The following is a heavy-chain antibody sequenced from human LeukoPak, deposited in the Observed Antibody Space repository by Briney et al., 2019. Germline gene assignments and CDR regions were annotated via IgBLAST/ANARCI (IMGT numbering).Heavy chain of an antibody. V-gene: IGHV4-38-2*02. CDR2: IYHSGST. CDR1: GYSISSGYY. J-gene: IGHJ6*02. Sequence: SETLSLTCTVSGYSISSGYYWGWIRQPPGKGLEWIGSIYHSGSTYYNPSLKSRVTISVDTSKNQFSLKLSSVTAADTAVYYCARVYRMGMDVWGQGTTVTVSS. CDR3: ARVYRMGMDV. D-gene: IGHD1-26*01.